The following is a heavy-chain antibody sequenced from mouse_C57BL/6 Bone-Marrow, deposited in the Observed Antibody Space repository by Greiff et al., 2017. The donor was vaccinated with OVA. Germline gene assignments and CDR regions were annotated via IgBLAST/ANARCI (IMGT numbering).Heavy chain of an antibody. CDR3: ARHGGSYAMDY. V-gene: IGHV5-9*01. CDR1: GFTFSSYT. Sequence: DVKLVESGGGLVKPGGSLKLSCAASGFTFSSYTMSWVRQTPEKRLEWVATISGGGGNTYYPDSVKGRFTISRDNAKNTLYLQMSSLRSEDTALYYCARHGGSYAMDYWGQGTSVTVSS. J-gene: IGHJ4*01. CDR2: ISGGGGNT.